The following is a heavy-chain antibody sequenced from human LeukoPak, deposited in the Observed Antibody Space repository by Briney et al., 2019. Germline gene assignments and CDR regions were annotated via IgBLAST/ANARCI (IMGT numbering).Heavy chain of an antibody. Sequence: GGSLRLSCSASGFTFLSYAMHWVRQAPGKGLEWVSVIYSGGSTYYADSVKGRFTISRDNSKNTLYLQMNSLRAEDTAVYYCASPKTYYYDSSGYYLHYWGQGTLVTVSS. CDR2: IYSGGST. CDR3: ASPKTYYYDSSGYYLHY. J-gene: IGHJ4*02. V-gene: IGHV3-53*01. CDR1: GFTFLSYA. D-gene: IGHD3-22*01.